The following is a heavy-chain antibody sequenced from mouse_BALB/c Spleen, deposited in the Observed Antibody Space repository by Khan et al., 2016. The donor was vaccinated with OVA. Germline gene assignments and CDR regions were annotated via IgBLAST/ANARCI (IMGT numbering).Heavy chain of an antibody. CDR2: MIYSGNT. CDR1: GDSITSGY. J-gene: IGHJ3*01. Sequence: EVQLVESGPSLVKPSQTLSLTCSVTGDSITSGYWSWIRKFPGNKLEYMGYMIYSGNTYYNPSLKSRISITRHTSKNQYYLQWKSVTTEDTATYYCARSTYRYAFAYWGQGTLVTVSA. CDR3: ARSTYRYAFAY. V-gene: IGHV3-8*02. D-gene: IGHD2-14*01.